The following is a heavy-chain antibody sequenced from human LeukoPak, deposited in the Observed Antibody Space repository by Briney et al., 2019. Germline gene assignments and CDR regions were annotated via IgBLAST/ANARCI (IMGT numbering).Heavy chain of an antibody. CDR3: ASLYSSRTYNWFDP. D-gene: IGHD6-13*01. J-gene: IGHJ5*02. CDR1: GFTFSSYE. Sequence: GGSLRLSCAASGFTFSSYEMNWVRQAPGKGLEWVSYISSSGSPIYYADSVKGRFTISRDNAKHSLYLQMNSLRAEDTAVYYCASLYSSRTYNWFDPWGQGTLVTVSS. V-gene: IGHV3-48*03. CDR2: ISSSGSPI.